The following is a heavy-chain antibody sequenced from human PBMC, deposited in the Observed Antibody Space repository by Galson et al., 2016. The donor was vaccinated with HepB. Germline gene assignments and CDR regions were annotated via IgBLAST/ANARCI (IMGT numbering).Heavy chain of an antibody. CDR2: VYRNGRT. CDR3: ARHLGGPWQRLGIRTQSYFDF. D-gene: IGHD3-10*01. Sequence: APLSPTCTVSDFAINTRFYWVWLRQTPGRGLVWLGSVYRNGRTHYNVSLERRATISIDTSKNLFSLRLMSVTAADTARYFRARHLGGPWQRLGIRTQSYFDFWGQGIVVTVSS. CDR1: DFAINTRFY. V-gene: IGHV4-38-2*02. J-gene: IGHJ4*02.